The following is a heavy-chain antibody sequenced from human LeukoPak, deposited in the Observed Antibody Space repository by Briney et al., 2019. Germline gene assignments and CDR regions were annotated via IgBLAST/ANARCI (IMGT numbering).Heavy chain of an antibody. CDR3: AFLWFGESEGVNWFDP. CDR1: GYTFTGYY. D-gene: IGHD3-10*01. J-gene: IGHJ5*02. CDR2: INPNSGGT. Sequence: ASVKVSCKASGYTFTGYYMHWVRQAPGQGLEWMGWINPNSGGTNYAQKFQGRVTMTRGTSISTAYMELSRLRSDDTAVYYCAFLWFGESEGVNWFDPWGQGTLVTVSS. V-gene: IGHV1-2*02.